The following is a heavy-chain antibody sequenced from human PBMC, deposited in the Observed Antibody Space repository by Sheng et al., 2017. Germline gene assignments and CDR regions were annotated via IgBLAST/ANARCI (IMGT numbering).Heavy chain of an antibody. CDR2: IKQDGSEK. V-gene: IGHV3-7*01. J-gene: IGHJ4*02. D-gene: IGHD3-22*01. CDR3: ARDRLPYYDSSGYSDY. Sequence: EVQLVESGGGLVQPGGPVRLSCAASGFTFSSYWMSWVRQAPGKGLEWVANIKQDGSEKYYVDSVKGRFTISRDNAKNSLYLQMNSLRAEDTAVYYCARDRLPYYDSSGYSDYWGRGNAGHRLL. CDR1: GFTFSSYW.